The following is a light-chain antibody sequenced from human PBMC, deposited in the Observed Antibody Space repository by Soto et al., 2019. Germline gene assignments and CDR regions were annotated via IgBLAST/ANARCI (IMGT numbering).Light chain of an antibody. CDR1: ESVTSTY. CDR2: DAS. J-gene: IGKJ1*01. Sequence: EIVLTQSPGTLSLSPGERATLSCRASESVTSTYLAWYQQKPGQAPRLLIYDASSRATGIPDRFSGSGSGTDFTLTISRLEPEDFAVYYCQQYAGSRTFGQGTKVDIK. V-gene: IGKV3-20*01. CDR3: QQYAGSRT.